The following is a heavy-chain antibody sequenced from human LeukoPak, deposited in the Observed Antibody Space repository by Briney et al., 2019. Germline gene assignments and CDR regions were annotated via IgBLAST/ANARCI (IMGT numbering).Heavy chain of an antibody. CDR3: AKDREAAAGYYFDY. Sequence: GGSLRLSCAASGFTFDSYGMHWVRQAPGKGLEWVAFIRYDGSNKYYADSVKGRFTISRDNSKNTLYLQMNSLRAEDTAVYYCAKDREAAAGYYFDYWGQGTLVTVSS. CDR1: GFTFDSYG. V-gene: IGHV3-30*02. J-gene: IGHJ4*02. CDR2: IRYDGSNK. D-gene: IGHD6-13*01.